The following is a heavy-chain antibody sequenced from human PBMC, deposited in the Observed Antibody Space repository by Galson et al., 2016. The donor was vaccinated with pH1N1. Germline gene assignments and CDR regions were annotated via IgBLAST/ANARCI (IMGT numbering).Heavy chain of an antibody. J-gene: IGHJ4*02. CDR1: AYLISSCCY. Sequence: ETLSLTCDVSAYLISSCCYWGWVRQAPGKGPEWVSVISGGGTIHYADSVGGRFTISRDNSNNTVYLQMNSLRAEDTGVYYCAKDKRSGWSVVGGFMDHWGQGILVTVSS. D-gene: IGHD6-19*01. CDR3: AKDKRSGWSVVGGFMDH. V-gene: IGHV3-53*01. CDR2: ISGGGTI.